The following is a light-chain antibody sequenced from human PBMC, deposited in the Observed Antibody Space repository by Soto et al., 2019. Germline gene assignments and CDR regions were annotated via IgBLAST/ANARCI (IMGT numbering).Light chain of an antibody. CDR2: AAS. Sequence: DIQMTQSPSSLSASIGDRVTITCRASQNIKNFLNWYQQKPGKAPNLLIFAASSLQSGVPSRFSGSRSGTDFTLTIHSLQPEDFGTYFCHQSYDNPATFGQGTKVEVK. V-gene: IGKV1-39*01. J-gene: IGKJ1*01. CDR3: HQSYDNPAT. CDR1: QNIKNF.